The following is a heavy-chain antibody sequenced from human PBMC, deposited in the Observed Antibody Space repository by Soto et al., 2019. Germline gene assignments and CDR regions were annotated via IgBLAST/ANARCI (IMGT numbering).Heavy chain of an antibody. J-gene: IGHJ6*02. V-gene: IGHV4-61*01. CDR3: ARVSRGSNYYYGMDV. D-gene: IGHD3-10*01. CDR2: IYYSGST. Sequence: SETLSLTYTVSGGYVRSGSYYWIWIRQPPGKVLEWIGYIYYSGSTNYNPSLKSRVTISVDTSKNQFSLNLISVTAADTAVYYCARVSRGSNYYYGMDVWGQGTTVTVSS. CDR1: GGYVRSGSYY.